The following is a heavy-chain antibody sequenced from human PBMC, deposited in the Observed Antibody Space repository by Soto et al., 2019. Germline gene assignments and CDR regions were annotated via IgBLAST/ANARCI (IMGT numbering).Heavy chain of an antibody. CDR2: SNHSGST. J-gene: IGHJ4*02. D-gene: IGHD2-8*02. CDR1: GGSFSGYY. V-gene: IGHV4-34*01. CDR3: ARDKITGLFDY. Sequence: QVQLQQWGAGLLKPSETLSLTCAVYGGSFSGYYWTWIRQPPGTGLEWIGESNHSGSTNYNPSLKSRVTISVDTSKNQFSLKLTSVTAADMAVYYFARDKITGLFDYWGQGTLVTVSS.